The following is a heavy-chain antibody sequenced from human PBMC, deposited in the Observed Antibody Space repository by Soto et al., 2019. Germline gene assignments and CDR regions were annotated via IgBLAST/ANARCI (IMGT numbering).Heavy chain of an antibody. Sequence: QVQLVESGGGVVQPGRSLRLSCAASGFTFSSYAMHWVRQAPGKGLEWVAVISYDGSNKYYADSVKGRFTISRDNSKNTLYLQMNSLRAEDTAVYYCARSTDNLVGATSFDYWGQGTLVTVSS. V-gene: IGHV3-30-3*01. J-gene: IGHJ4*02. CDR1: GFTFSSYA. CDR2: ISYDGSNK. D-gene: IGHD1-26*01. CDR3: ARSTDNLVGATSFDY.